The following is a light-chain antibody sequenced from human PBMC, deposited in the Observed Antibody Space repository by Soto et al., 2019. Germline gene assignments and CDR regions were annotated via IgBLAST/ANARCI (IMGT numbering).Light chain of an antibody. J-gene: IGLJ1*01. CDR1: SSDVGAYDF. Sequence: QSVLTQPASVSGSPGQSITISCTGTSSDVGAYDFVSWYQHYPGKAPKLVTFDVTHRPPGISDRFSGSKSANTASLTISGLQAEDEAFYYCSSYTDSSNYVFGTGTKLTVL. V-gene: IGLV2-14*01. CDR3: SSYTDSSNYV. CDR2: DVT.